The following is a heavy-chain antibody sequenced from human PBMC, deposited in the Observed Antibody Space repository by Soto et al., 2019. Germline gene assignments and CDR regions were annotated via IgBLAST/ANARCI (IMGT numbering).Heavy chain of an antibody. CDR2: IWHDASNK. Sequence: GGSLRLSCAASGFTFNNYGMHWVRQAPGKGLEWVALIWHDASNKGYADSVKGRFTISRDNSKNTLYLQMNSLRAEDTALYYCAKESYNRRTDFDYWGQATLVTVSS. D-gene: IGHD3-10*01. J-gene: IGHJ4*02. CDR3: AKESYNRRTDFDY. V-gene: IGHV3-33*06. CDR1: GFTFNNYG.